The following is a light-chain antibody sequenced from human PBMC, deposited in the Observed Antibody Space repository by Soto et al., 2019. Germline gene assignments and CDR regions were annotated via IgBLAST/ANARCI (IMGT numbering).Light chain of an antibody. Sequence: EIVLTQSPGTLSLSPGERATLSCRASQSVSSSYLAWYQQKPGQAPRLLIYGASSRSTGIPDRFSGSESGTDFTLTISRLEPEDSAVYYCQQYGSSPPITFGQRTRLEIK. CDR2: GAS. J-gene: IGKJ5*01. V-gene: IGKV3-20*01. CDR1: QSVSSSY. CDR3: QQYGSSPPIT.